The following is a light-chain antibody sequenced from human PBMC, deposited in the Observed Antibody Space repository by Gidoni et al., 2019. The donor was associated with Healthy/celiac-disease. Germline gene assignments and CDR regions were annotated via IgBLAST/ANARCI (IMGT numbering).Light chain of an antibody. CDR2: WAS. Sequence: DIVMTQSPDSLAVSLGERATINCKSSQSVLYSSNNKNYLAWYQQQPGQPPKLLIYWASTRKSGVPDRFSGSASGTDFTLTISSLQAEDVAVYYCQQYYSTPPITFGGGTKVEIK. V-gene: IGKV4-1*01. CDR3: QQYYSTPPIT. CDR1: QSVLYSSNNKNY. J-gene: IGKJ4*01.